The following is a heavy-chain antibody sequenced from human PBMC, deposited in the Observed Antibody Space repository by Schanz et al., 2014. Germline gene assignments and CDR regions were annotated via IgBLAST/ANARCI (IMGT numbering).Heavy chain of an antibody. CDR3: ARSAGRDFWSGYYTRFDY. V-gene: IGHV1-18*01. D-gene: IGHD3-3*01. J-gene: IGHJ4*02. Sequence: QVQLVQSGAEVKKPGASVKVSCKASGYTFTSYGISWVRQAPGQGLEWMGWINTGSGDTKYSQNFQGRVTITRDTSASTVYRELRSLRSDDTAVYYCARSAGRDFWSGYYTRFDYWGQGTLVTVSS. CDR1: GYTFTSYG. CDR2: INTGSGDT.